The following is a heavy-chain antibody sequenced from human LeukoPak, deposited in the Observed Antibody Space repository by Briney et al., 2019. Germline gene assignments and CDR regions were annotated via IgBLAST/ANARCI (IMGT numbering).Heavy chain of an antibody. CDR3: AREGAGSLTD. CDR1: GFTFSRFA. J-gene: IGHJ4*02. Sequence: GRSQRLSCAASGFTFSRFAMHWVRQAPGKGLEWVAAISNDGDNKYYVDSVRGRFSISRDNSRNTVYLQMNSLRGDDTSIYYCAREGAGSLTDWGQGTLVTVSS. V-gene: IGHV3-30-3*01. CDR2: ISNDGDNK. D-gene: IGHD3-10*01.